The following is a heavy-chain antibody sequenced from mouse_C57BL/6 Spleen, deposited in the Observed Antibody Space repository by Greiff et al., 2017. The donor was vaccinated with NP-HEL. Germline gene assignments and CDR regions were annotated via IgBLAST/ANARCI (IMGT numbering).Heavy chain of an antibody. Sequence: QVQLQQPGAELVKPGASVKLSCKASGYTFTSYWMHWVKQRPGQGLEWIGMIHPNSGSTNYNEKFKSKATLTVDKSSSTAYMQLSSLTSEDSAVYYCARENWGGGFAYWGQGTLVTVSA. CDR3: ARENWGGGFAY. CDR2: IHPNSGST. D-gene: IGHD4-1*01. V-gene: IGHV1-64*01. J-gene: IGHJ3*01. CDR1: GYTFTSYW.